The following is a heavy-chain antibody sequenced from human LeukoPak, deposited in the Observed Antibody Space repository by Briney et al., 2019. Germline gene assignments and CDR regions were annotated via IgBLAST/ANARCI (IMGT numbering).Heavy chain of an antibody. V-gene: IGHV3-72*01. CDR2: SRNKPNSYTT. Sequence: GGSLRLSCAASGFTFSDHYVDWVRQAPGKGLEWVGRSRNKPNSYTTLYAASVKGRFTISRDDSRNSVYLQMSSLKTEDTAVYYCTRDLLMTTVDYWGQGTLVTVSS. CDR1: GFTFSDHY. J-gene: IGHJ4*02. D-gene: IGHD4-17*01. CDR3: TRDLLMTTVDY.